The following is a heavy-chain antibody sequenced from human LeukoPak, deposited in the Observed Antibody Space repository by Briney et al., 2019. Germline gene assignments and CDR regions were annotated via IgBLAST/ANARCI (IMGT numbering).Heavy chain of an antibody. CDR1: XFTVSSKY. Sequence: GGSLRLSCAASXFTVSSKYMSWVRQAPGKGLEWVSVIYSGGSTYYADSVKGRFTISRDNSKNTLYLQMNSLRAEDTAVYYCARGCSSTSCYGFDYWGQGTLVTVSS. V-gene: IGHV3-53*01. CDR3: ARGCSSTSCYGFDY. CDR2: IYSGGST. D-gene: IGHD2-2*01. J-gene: IGHJ4*02.